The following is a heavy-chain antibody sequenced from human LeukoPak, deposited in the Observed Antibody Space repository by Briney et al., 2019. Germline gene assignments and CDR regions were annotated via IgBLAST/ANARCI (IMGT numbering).Heavy chain of an antibody. Sequence: PGGSLRLSCAASEFSVGSNYMTWVRQAPGKGLEWVSLIYSGGSTYYADSVKGRFTISGDNSKNTLYLQMNSLRAEDTAVYYCAELGITMIGGVWGKGTTVTISS. CDR1: EFSVGSNY. CDR3: AELGITMIGGV. D-gene: IGHD3-10*02. V-gene: IGHV3-66*01. CDR2: IYSGGST. J-gene: IGHJ6*04.